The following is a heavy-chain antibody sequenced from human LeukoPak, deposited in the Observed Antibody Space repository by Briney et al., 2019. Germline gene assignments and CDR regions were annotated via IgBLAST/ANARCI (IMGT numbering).Heavy chain of an antibody. V-gene: IGHV4-34*01. CDR1: GGSFSGYY. Sequence: PSETLSLTCAVYGGSFSGYYWSRIRQPPGKGLEWIGEINHSGSTNYNPSLKSRVTISVDTSKNQFSLKLSSVTAADTAVYYCATAAAGPGAFDYWGQGTLVTVSS. D-gene: IGHD6-13*01. CDR2: INHSGST. J-gene: IGHJ4*02. CDR3: ATAAAGPGAFDY.